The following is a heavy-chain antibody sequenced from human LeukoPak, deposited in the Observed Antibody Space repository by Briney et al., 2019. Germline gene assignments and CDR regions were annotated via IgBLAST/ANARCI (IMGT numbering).Heavy chain of an antibody. CDR1: GFTFSSYS. V-gene: IGHV3-21*01. Sequence: GGSLRLSCAASGFTFSSYSMNWVRQAPGKGLEWVSSISSSSNYIYYADSVKGRFTISRDNAKNSLYLQMNSLRAEDTAVYYCARESGDSSGYQDAFDIWGQGTMVTVSS. J-gene: IGHJ3*02. D-gene: IGHD3-22*01. CDR2: ISSSSNYI. CDR3: ARESGDSSGYQDAFDI.